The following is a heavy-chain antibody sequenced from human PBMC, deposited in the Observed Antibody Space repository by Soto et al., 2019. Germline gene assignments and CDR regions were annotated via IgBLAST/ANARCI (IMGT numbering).Heavy chain of an antibody. CDR2: MHYSGTT. CDR1: GGSISNGAYY. V-gene: IGHV4-31*03. J-gene: IGHJ5*02. D-gene: IGHD3-22*01. Sequence: SETLSLTCTVSGGSISNGAYYWSWIRQHPGKGLELIVYMHYSGTTYYNPPLRSRVTISVDTSKNQFSLKLSSVTAADTAVYYCARYYFDTGGHSNWFDPWGQGTLVTVSS. CDR3: ARYYFDTGGHSNWFDP.